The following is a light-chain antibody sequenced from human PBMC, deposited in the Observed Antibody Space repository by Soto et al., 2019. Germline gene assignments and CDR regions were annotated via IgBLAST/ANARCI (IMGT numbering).Light chain of an antibody. V-gene: IGLV1-40*01. CDR2: GNS. CDR1: SSNIGAGYD. Sequence: QSVLTQPPSVSGAPGQRVTISCTGSSSNIGAGYDVHWYQQLPGTVPKLLIYGNSNRPSGVPDRFSGSKSGTSASLAITGLQAEDEADYYCQSYDSSLSGNYVFGTGTKVTVL. J-gene: IGLJ1*01. CDR3: QSYDSSLSGNYV.